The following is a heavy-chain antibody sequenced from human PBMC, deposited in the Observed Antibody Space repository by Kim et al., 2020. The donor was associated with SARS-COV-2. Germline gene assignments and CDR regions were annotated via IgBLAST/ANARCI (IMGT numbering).Heavy chain of an antibody. V-gene: IGHV4-34*01. CDR3: ARSGRVVATSRPLPFDY. CDR2: INHSGST. CDR1: GGSFSGYY. Sequence: SETLSLTCAVYGGSFSGYYWSWIRQPPGKGLEWIGEINHSGSTNYNPSLKSRVTISVDTSKNQFSLKLSSVTAADTAVYYCARSGRVVATSRPLPFDYWGQGTLVTVSS. J-gene: IGHJ4*02. D-gene: IGHD2-15*01.